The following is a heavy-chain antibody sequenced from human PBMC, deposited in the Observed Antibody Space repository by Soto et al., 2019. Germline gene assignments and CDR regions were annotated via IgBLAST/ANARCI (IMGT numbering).Heavy chain of an antibody. CDR2: ISYDGSSK. CDR1: GFSFSSNV. J-gene: IGHJ4*02. V-gene: IGHV3-30*18. CDR3: AKDARVYSSGRWNMDY. Sequence: QVQLVESGGGVVQPGRSLRLSCVASGFSFSSNVMHWVRQAPGKGLEWLALISYDGSSKHHADSVKGRFTISRDNSKNTLYLQMNSLRPDDTAVYYCAKDARVYSSGRWNMDYWGQGTLVTVSS. D-gene: IGHD6-19*01.